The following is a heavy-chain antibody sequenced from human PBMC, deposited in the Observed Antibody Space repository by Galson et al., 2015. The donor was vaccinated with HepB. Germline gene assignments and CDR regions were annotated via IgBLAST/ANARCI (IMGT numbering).Heavy chain of an antibody. V-gene: IGHV3-30*04. CDR1: GFTFSSYA. CDR2: ISYDGSNK. D-gene: IGHD6-13*01. CDR3: ARPDSSSWRPDYFDY. J-gene: IGHJ4*02. Sequence: SLRLSCAASGFTFSSYAMHWVRQAPGKGLEWVAVISYDGSNKYYADSVKGRFTISRDNSKNTLYLQMNSLRAEDTAVYYCARPDSSSWRPDYFDYWGQGTLVTVSS.